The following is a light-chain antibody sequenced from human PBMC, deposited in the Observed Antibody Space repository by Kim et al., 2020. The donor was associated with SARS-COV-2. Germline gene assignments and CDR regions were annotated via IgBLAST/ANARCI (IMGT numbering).Light chain of an antibody. CDR2: GAS. V-gene: IGKV3-20*01. Sequence: SPGERATLSCRASQSVSSSYLAWYQQKPGQAPRLLIYGASSRATGIPDRFSGSGSGTDFTLTISRLEPEDFAVYYCQQYASSPRTFGHGTKVDIK. CDR3: QQYASSPRT. CDR1: QSVSSSY. J-gene: IGKJ1*01.